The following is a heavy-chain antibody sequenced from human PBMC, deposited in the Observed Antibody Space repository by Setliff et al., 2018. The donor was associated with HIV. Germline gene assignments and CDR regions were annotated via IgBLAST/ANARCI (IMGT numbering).Heavy chain of an antibody. CDR2: MFYGGNT. CDR3: ARAYGSERLNWFDP. CDR1: GGSISSHY. Sequence: TSETLSLTCTVSGGSISSHYWSWIRQPPGKGLEWIGYMFYGGNTDYNPSLKGRIIISVDTSKNQISLRLRSVTAADTAVYYCARAYGSERLNWFDPWGQGTLVTVSS. J-gene: IGHJ5*02. D-gene: IGHD3-10*01. V-gene: IGHV4-59*11.